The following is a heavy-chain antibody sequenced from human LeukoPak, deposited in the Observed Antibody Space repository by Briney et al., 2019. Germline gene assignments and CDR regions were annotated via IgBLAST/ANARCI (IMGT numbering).Heavy chain of an antibody. CDR3: ARDRGNHFDY. V-gene: IGHV3-69-1*01. J-gene: IGHJ4*02. CDR1: GFIFSQYS. D-gene: IGHD4-23*01. CDR2: LRSSSYT. Sequence: GGSLRLSCAASGFIFSQYSMNWVRQAPGKGLEWVSHLRSSSYTNYADSVKGRFTISRDNAKNSLYLQMNSLRAEDTAVYYCARDRGNHFDYWGQGTLVTVSS.